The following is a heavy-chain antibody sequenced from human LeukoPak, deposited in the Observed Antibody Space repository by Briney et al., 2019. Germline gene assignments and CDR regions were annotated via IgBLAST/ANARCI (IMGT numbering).Heavy chain of an antibody. Sequence: PSETLSLTCTVSGYSISSGYYWGWIRQPPGKGLEWIGEINHSGSTNYNPSLKSRVTISVDTSKNQFSLKLSSVTAADTAVYYCARAVAGMFTSDDYWGQGTLVTVSS. CDR3: ARAVAGMFTSDDY. V-gene: IGHV4-38-2*02. J-gene: IGHJ4*02. D-gene: IGHD6-19*01. CDR1: GYSISSGYY. CDR2: INHSGST.